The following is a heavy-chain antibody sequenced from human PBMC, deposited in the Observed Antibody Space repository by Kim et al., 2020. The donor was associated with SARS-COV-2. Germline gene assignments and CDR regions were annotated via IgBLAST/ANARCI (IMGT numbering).Heavy chain of an antibody. CDR2: INHSGST. Sequence: SETLSLTCAVYGGSFSGYYWSWIRQPPGKGLEWIGEINHSGSTNYNPSLKSRVTISVDTSKNQFSLKLSSVTAADTAVYYCARGYCSSTSCQMRRMFDY. D-gene: IGHD2-2*01. CDR3: ARGYCSSTSCQMRRMFDY. J-gene: IGHJ4*01. CDR1: GGSFSGYY. V-gene: IGHV4-34*01.